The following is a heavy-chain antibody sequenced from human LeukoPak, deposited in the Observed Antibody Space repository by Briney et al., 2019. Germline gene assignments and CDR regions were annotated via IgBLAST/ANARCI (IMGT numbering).Heavy chain of an antibody. Sequence: ASVKVSCKASGGTFSSYAISWVRQAPGRGLEWMGGIIPIFGTANYAQKFQGRVTITADESTSTAYMELSSLRSEDTAVYYCARDKFPGGFDYWGQGTLVTVSS. CDR1: GGTFSSYA. V-gene: IGHV1-69*13. CDR3: ARDKFPGGFDY. J-gene: IGHJ4*02. CDR2: IIPIFGTA. D-gene: IGHD3-16*01.